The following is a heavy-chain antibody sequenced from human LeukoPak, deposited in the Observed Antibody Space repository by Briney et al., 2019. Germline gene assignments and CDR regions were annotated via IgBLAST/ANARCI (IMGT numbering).Heavy chain of an antibody. V-gene: IGHV3-7*01. Sequence: GGSLRLSCAASGFSFSSYWMSWVRQAPGKGLEWVAYTNQDGSEKYYVDSVRGRFTISRDNAKNSLYLQMNSLRAEDTATYFCTRDHRSRPWEWFDPWGQGTLVTVSS. CDR3: TRDHRSRPWEWFDP. CDR2: TNQDGSEK. D-gene: IGHD6-6*01. CDR1: GFSFSSYW. J-gene: IGHJ5*02.